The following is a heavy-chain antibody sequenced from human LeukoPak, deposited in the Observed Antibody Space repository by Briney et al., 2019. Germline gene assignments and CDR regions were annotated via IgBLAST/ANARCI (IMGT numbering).Heavy chain of an antibody. CDR2: IYPGDSDT. D-gene: IGHD1-26*01. Sequence: GESLKISCKGSGYSFTSYWIGWVRQMPGKGLEWMGIIYPGDSDTRYSPSFQGQVTISADKSISTAYLQWSSLKASDTAMYYCARAQGSYYYYYYYRDVWGKGTTVTVSS. CDR1: GYSFTSYW. CDR3: ARAQGSYYYYYYYRDV. J-gene: IGHJ6*03. V-gene: IGHV5-51*01.